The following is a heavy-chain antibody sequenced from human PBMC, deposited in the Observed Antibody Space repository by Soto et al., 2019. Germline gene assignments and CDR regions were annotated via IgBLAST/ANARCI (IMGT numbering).Heavy chain of an antibody. Sequence: GGSLRLSCAASGFTFDDYARHWVRQAPGKGLEWVSGISWNSGSIGYADSVKGRFTISRDNAKNSLYLQMNSLRAEDTALYYCAKGHYSLDYWGQGTLVTVSS. V-gene: IGHV3-9*01. D-gene: IGHD4-4*01. CDR2: ISWNSGSI. CDR3: AKGHYSLDY. CDR1: GFTFDDYA. J-gene: IGHJ4*02.